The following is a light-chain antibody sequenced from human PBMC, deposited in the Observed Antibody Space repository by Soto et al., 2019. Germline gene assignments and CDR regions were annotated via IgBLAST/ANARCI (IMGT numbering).Light chain of an antibody. Sequence: EIVLTQSPGTLSLSPGERATLSCRASQSVSSSYLAWYQQKPGQAPRLLIYGASSRATGIRDRFSGSGSGKDFALTISRLETEDFAVYYCQKYGSSPPWTFGHGTKLEIK. V-gene: IGKV3-20*01. CDR1: QSVSSSY. CDR2: GAS. CDR3: QKYGSSPPWT. J-gene: IGKJ1*01.